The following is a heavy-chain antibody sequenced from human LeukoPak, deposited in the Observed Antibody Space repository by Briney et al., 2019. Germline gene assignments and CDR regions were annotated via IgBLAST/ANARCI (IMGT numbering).Heavy chain of an antibody. V-gene: IGHV3-23*01. D-gene: IGHD3-9*01. CDR3: AKYDYDILTGYFSFDY. CDR2: ISGSGGST. J-gene: IGHJ4*02. CDR1: GFTFSSYA. Sequence: GGSLRLSCAASGFTFSSYAMSWVRQAPGKGLEWVSAISGSGGSTYYADSVKGRFTISRDNSKNTLYLQMNSLRAEDTAVYYCAKYDYDILTGYFSFDYWGQGTLVTVST.